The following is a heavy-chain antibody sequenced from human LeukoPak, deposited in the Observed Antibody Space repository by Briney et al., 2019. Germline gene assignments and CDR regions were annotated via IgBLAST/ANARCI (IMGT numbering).Heavy chain of an antibody. CDR1: GYTFTSYA. D-gene: IGHD2-15*01. CDR3: AGSYCSGGSCYYRPFDY. J-gene: IGHJ4*02. V-gene: IGHV1-69*05. Sequence: SVKVSCKASGYTFTSYAISWVRQAPGQGLEWMGGIIPIFGTANYAQKFQGRVTITTDESTSTAYMELSSLRSEDTAVYYCAGSYCSGGSCYYRPFDYWGQGTLVTVSS. CDR2: IIPIFGTA.